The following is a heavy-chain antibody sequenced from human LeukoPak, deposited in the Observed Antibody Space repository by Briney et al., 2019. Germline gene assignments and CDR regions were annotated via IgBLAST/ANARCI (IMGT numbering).Heavy chain of an antibody. V-gene: IGHV4-31*03. CDR3: ARTYYDFWSGYSHFDY. J-gene: IGHJ4*02. Sequence: SQTLSLTCTVSGGSISSGGYYWSWIRQHPGKGLEWIGYIYYSGSTYYNPSLESRVTISVDTSKNQFSLKLSSVTAADTAVYYCARTYYDFWSGYSHFDYWGQGTLVTVSS. CDR2: IYYSGST. D-gene: IGHD3-3*01. CDR1: GGSISSGGYY.